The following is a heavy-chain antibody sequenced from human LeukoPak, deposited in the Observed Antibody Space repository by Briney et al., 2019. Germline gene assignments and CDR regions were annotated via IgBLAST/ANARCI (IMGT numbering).Heavy chain of an antibody. Sequence: GGSLRLSCAASGFTSSSYWMSWVRQAPGKGLEWVANIKQDGSEKYYVDSVKGRFTISRDNAKNSLYLQMNSLRAEDTAVYYCAKAYGYMTLNWFDPWGQGILVTVSS. CDR1: GFTSSSYW. CDR2: IKQDGSEK. D-gene: IGHD5-18*01. CDR3: AKAYGYMTLNWFDP. V-gene: IGHV3-7*03. J-gene: IGHJ5*02.